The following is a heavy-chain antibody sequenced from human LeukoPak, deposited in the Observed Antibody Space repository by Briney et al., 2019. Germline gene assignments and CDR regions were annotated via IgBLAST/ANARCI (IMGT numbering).Heavy chain of an antibody. V-gene: IGHV4-59*08. J-gene: IGHJ4*02. Sequence: PSETLSLTCTVSGGSISGYYWSWIRQPPGKGLEWIGWIYYRGNTQYNPSLKSRVTISIDKSNNQFSLNLRSVTAAGTAVYYCARYDLSPSKHLDYWGQGTLVTVSS. CDR1: GGSISGYY. CDR2: IYYRGNT. D-gene: IGHD3/OR15-3a*01. CDR3: ARYDLSPSKHLDY.